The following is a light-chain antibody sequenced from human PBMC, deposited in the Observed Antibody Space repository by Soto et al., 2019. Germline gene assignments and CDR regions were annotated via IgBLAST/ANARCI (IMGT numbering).Light chain of an antibody. V-gene: IGKV1-5*03. CDR2: KAS. Sequence: DIQMTQSPSTLSASVGDRVTITCRASQSISSWLAWYQQKPGKAPKLLIYKASSLESGVPSRFRGSGSGTEFTLTISSLQPDDFASYYCQQYNSSPTFGQGPKVEIK. J-gene: IGKJ1*01. CDR1: QSISSW. CDR3: QQYNSSPT.